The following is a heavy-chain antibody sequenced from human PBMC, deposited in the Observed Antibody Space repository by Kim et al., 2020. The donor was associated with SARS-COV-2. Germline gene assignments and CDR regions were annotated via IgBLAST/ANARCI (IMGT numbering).Heavy chain of an antibody. CDR2: GTA. D-gene: IGHD1-26*01. Sequence: GTANYEQKFQGRLTITADESTSTAYMELSSLRSEDTAVYYCARDRGATMCWGQGTLVTVSS. V-gene: IGHV1-69*01. J-gene: IGHJ4*02. CDR3: ARDRGATMC.